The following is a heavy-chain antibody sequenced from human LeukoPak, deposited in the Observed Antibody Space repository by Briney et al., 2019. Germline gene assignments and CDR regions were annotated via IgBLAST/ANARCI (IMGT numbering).Heavy chain of an antibody. V-gene: IGHV3-23*01. CDR1: GFTFSSYA. D-gene: IGHD3-10*01. J-gene: IGHJ1*01. CDR2: ISATGVST. Sequence: PGGSLRLSCAASGFTFSSYAMGWVRQAPGKWLEWVSSISATGVSTYFAASVRGRFTISRDNSKNTQYLQMNSLRAEDPAVYYCAKGSGRYGSGSFSDSWGQGTLVTVSS. CDR3: AKGSGRYGSGSFSDS.